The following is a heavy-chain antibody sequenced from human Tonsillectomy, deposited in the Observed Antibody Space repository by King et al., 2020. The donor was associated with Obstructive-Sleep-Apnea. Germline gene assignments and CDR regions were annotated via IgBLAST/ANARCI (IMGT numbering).Heavy chain of an antibody. D-gene: IGHD2-2*01. Sequence: VQLVESGGGVVQPGRSLRLSCAASGFTFSSYAMHWVRPAPGKGLEWVAVIAYDGSNKYFADSVEGRFTISRNNSQNTLFLQMNTLGAEDTAVYFCARDSPTVYCSSTSCLRYYFDYWGQGTLVTVSS. CDR3: ARDSPTVYCSSTSCLRYYFDY. V-gene: IGHV3-30-3*01. J-gene: IGHJ4*02. CDR2: IAYDGSNK. CDR1: GFTFSSYA.